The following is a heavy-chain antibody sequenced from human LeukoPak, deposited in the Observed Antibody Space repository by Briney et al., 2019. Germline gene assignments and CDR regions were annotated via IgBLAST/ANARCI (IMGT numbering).Heavy chain of an antibody. CDR2: ISAYNGNT. CDR3: ARDAIVVVPARPIYFDY. D-gene: IGHD2-2*01. Sequence: ASVKVSCKASGYTFTSYGISWVRQAPGQGLEWMGWISAYNGNTNYAQKLQGRVTMTTDTSTSTAYMEPRSLRSDDTAVYYCARDAIVVVPARPIYFDYWGQGTLATVSS. J-gene: IGHJ4*02. V-gene: IGHV1-18*01. CDR1: GYTFTSYG.